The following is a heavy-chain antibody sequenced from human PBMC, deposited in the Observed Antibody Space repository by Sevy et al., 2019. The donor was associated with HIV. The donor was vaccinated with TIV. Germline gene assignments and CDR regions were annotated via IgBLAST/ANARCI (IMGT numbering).Heavy chain of an antibody. CDR3: ARLAYDFWSGLPPYYFDY. CDR2: IYYSGTT. CDR1: GGSISSSSYY. Sequence: SETLSLTCTVSGGSISSSSYYWGWISQPPGKGLEWIGSIYYSGTTYYKPSLKSQITISVDTSKNQFSLRLSSVTAADTAVYYCARLAYDFWSGLPPYYFDYWGLGTLVTVSS. D-gene: IGHD3-3*01. V-gene: IGHV4-39*01. J-gene: IGHJ4*02.